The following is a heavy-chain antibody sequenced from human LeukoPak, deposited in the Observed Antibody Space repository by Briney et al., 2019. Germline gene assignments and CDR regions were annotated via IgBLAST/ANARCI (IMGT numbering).Heavy chain of an antibody. D-gene: IGHD3-10*01. CDR3: ARGGYYGSGRIY. CDR2: INHSGST. V-gene: IGHV4-34*01. CDR1: GGSFSGYY. Sequence: SETLSLTCAVYGGSFSGYYWSWIRQPPGKGLEWIGEINHSGSTNYNPSLKSRVTISVDTSKNQFSLKLSSVTAADTAVYYCARGGYYGSGRIYWGQGTLVTVSS. J-gene: IGHJ4*02.